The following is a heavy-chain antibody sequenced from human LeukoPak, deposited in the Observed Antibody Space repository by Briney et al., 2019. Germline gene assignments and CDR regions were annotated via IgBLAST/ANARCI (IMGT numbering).Heavy chain of an antibody. Sequence: PGGSLRLSCAASGFTFDDYAMHWVRQAPGKGLEWVSGISWNSGSIGYADSVKGRFTISRDNAKNSLYLQMNSLRAEDTAVYYCAHAAIDYWGQGTLVTVSS. J-gene: IGHJ4*02. CDR1: GFTFDDYA. CDR2: ISWNSGSI. D-gene: IGHD6-13*01. CDR3: AHAAIDY. V-gene: IGHV3-9*01.